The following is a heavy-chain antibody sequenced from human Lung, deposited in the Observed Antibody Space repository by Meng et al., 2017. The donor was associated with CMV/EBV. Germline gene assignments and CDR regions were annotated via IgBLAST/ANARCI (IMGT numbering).Heavy chain of an antibody. CDR3: ARESGTSTHDFDY. CDR2: ISYDGSNK. CDR1: GFTVSSYA. V-gene: IGHV3-30-3*01. Sequence: AASGFTVSSYAMHWVRQAPGKGLEWVAVISYDGSNKYYADSVKGRFTISRDNSKNTLYLQMNSLRAEDTAVYYCARESGTSTHDFDYWGQGTLVTVSS. J-gene: IGHJ4*02. D-gene: IGHD6-13*01.